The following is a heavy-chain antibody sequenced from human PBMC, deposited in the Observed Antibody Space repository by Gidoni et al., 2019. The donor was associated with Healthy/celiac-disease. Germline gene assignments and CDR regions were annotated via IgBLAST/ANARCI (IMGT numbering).Heavy chain of an antibody. CDR2: IYPGDSST. CDR3: ARHGKYCSSTSCYDARNYYYYYGMDV. V-gene: IGHV5-51*01. D-gene: IGHD2-2*01. J-gene: IGHJ6*02. CDR1: GYSFTSYW. Sequence: EVQLVQSGAEVKKPGESLKISCKGSGYSFTSYWIGWVRQMPGKGLEWMGIIYPGDSSTTCCPPFQRQHTISADKSISTTYLLWSSLKAASTAMYYCARHGKYCSSTSCYDARNYYYYYGMDVWGQGTTVTVSS.